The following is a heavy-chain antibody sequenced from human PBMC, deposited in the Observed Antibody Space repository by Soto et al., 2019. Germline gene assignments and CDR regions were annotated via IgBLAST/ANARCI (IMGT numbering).Heavy chain of an antibody. CDR2: IIPVLDKA. CDR3: ARGATAGDSAVTY. D-gene: IGHD2-21*01. J-gene: IGHJ4*02. V-gene: IGHV1-69*02. Sequence: QVQLVQSGAEVQKPGSSVKVSCKTSGGTFSTYTLSWVRQAAGQGLEWMGRIIPVLDKANYAQKFQGRVTITADRSTSTAYMELSSLRSEDTAIYYCARGATAGDSAVTYWGLGTMVSVSS. CDR1: GGTFSTYT.